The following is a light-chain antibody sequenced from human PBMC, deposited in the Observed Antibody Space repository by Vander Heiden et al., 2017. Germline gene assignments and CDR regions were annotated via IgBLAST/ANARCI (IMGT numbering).Light chain of an antibody. CDR2: WAS. V-gene: IGKV4-1*01. Sequence: DIVLTQSPRSLALSLGETATINCKSSQTVLNSAKNKNYLGWFQHKPGQPPKLLLYWASSRECGVPDRFTGGGSGTDFTLTIIGLQTEDVAAYYCQQSVGTETFGQGTKLEIK. J-gene: IGKJ2*01. CDR1: QTVLNSAKNKNY. CDR3: QQSVGTET.